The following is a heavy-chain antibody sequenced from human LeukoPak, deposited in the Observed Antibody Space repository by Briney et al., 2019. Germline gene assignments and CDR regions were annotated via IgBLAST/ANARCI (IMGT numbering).Heavy chain of an antibody. D-gene: IGHD6-13*01. CDR2: INPNSGGT. CDR1: GYTFTGYY. V-gene: IGHV1-2*02. Sequence: GASVKVSCKASGYTFTGYYMHWVRQAPGQGLEWMGWINPNSGGTNYAQTFHGRVTMTRGTSISKSYMELSRLSSDGTPVYYCARDPAADAGYSSSWYLGWFDPWGQGTLVTVSS. J-gene: IGHJ5*02. CDR3: ARDPAADAGYSSSWYLGWFDP.